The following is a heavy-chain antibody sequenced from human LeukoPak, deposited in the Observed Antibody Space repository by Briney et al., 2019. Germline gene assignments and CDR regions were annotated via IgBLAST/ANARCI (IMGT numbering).Heavy chain of an antibody. V-gene: IGHV4-34*01. D-gene: IGHD3-16*01. CDR3: ARTGGKVIYYYMDV. Sequence: SETLSLTCAVYGGSFSGYYWSWIRQPPGKGLEWIGEINHSGSTNYNPSLKSRVTISVDTSKNQFSLKLSSVTAADTAVYYCARTGGKVIYYYMDVWGKGTTVTVSS. J-gene: IGHJ6*03. CDR1: GGSFSGYY. CDR2: INHSGST.